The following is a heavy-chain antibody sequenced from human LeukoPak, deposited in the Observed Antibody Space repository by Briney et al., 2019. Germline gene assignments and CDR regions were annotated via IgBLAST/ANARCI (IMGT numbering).Heavy chain of an antibody. J-gene: IGHJ4*02. CDR2: INHSGST. Sequence: PSETLSLTCTVTGGSTTRYYWSWIRQPPGKGLEWIGEINHSGSTNYNPSLKSRVTISVDTSKTQFSLKLSSVTAEDTAVYYCARGCSNTSCKWEWVPIDYWGQGTLVTASS. CDR3: ARGCSNTSCKWEWVPIDY. D-gene: IGHD2-2*01. V-gene: IGHV4-34*01. CDR1: GGSTTRYY.